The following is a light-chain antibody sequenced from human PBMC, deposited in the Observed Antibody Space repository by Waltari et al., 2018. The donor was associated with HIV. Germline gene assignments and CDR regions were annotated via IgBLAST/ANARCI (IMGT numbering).Light chain of an antibody. CDR3: QQYYSTPWT. J-gene: IGKJ1*01. V-gene: IGKV4-1*01. CDR2: WAS. CDR1: QRLLYRSTNKDY. Sequence: DIVMTQFLDPLVVSLGARAPINCKSTQRLLYRSTNKDYLAWYQQKPGQSPKLLIYWASIRETGVPDRFSGSGSGTDFTLTISNLQAEDVAVYYGQQYYSTPWTFGQGTKVEI.